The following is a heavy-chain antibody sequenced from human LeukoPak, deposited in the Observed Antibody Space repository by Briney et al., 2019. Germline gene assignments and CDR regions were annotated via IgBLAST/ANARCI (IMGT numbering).Heavy chain of an antibody. CDR1: GFTFSSYG. D-gene: IGHD3-22*01. CDR3: AKDTFYHDSSGYYTFDY. Sequence: GGSLRLSCAASGFTFSSYGMHWVRQAPGKGLEWVAVISYDASNENYADSVKGRFTISRDNSKNTLYLQMNSLRTEDTAIYYCAKDTFYHDSSGYYTFDYWGQGTLVTVSS. CDR2: ISYDASNE. J-gene: IGHJ4*02. V-gene: IGHV3-30*18.